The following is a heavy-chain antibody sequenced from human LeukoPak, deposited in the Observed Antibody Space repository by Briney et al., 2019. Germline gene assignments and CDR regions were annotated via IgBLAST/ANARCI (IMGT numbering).Heavy chain of an antibody. CDR3: TRRPYSSSWYYFDY. CDR1: GFTVSSNE. Sequence: PGGSLRLSCAASGFTVSSNEMSWVRQAPGKGLEWVSSISGGSTYYADSRKGRFTIPRDNSKNSLYLQMSSLRVEDTAVYYCTRRPYSSSWYYFDYWGQGTLVTVSS. V-gene: IGHV3-38-3*01. CDR2: ISGGST. J-gene: IGHJ4*02. D-gene: IGHD6-13*01.